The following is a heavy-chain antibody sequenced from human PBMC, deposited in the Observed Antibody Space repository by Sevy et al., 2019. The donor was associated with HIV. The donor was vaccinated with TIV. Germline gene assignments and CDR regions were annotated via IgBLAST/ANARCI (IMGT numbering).Heavy chain of an antibody. CDR1: GFAFSDHY. J-gene: IGHJ6*03. Sequence: GGSLRLSCAASGFAFSDHYVDWVRQAPGKGLEWVGRIRNRPNRYTTEYAASVEGRFPISSDDSRHSLFQQMNSLKTEDLAVYYGVRGPICGGGGCQQISPYCLDVWGKGATVTVSS. D-gene: IGHD2-21*01. CDR2: IRNRPNRYTT. V-gene: IGHV3-72*01. CDR3: VRGPICGGGGCQQISPYCLDV.